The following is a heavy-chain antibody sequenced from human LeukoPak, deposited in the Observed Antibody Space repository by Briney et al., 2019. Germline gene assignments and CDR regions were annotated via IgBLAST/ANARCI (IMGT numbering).Heavy chain of an antibody. CDR3: ARYCSRSTCQGSSYYFGMDV. J-gene: IGHJ6*02. CDR2: ISYDGSNK. Sequence: PGGSLRLSCAASGFTFSSYAMHWVRQAPGKGLEWVAVISYDGSNKYYADSVKGRFTISRDNSKNTLFLQMDSLRAEDTAVFYCARYCSRSTCQGSSYYFGMDVWGQGTTVTVSS. D-gene: IGHD2-15*01. V-gene: IGHV3-30*04. CDR1: GFTFSSYA.